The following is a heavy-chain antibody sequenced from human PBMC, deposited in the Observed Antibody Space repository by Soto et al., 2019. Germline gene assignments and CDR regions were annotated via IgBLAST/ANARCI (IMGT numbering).Heavy chain of an antibody. Sequence: GASVKVSCKASGYTFTSYGISWVRQAPGQGLEWMGWISAYNGNTNYAQKLQGRVTMTTDTSTSTAYMELRSLRSDDTAVYYCARDAPLRNVSSGYYFHYYYYGMDGWGQGTTVTVSS. CDR3: ARDAPLRNVSSGYYFHYYYYGMDG. CDR2: ISAYNGNT. CDR1: GYTFTSYG. J-gene: IGHJ6*02. D-gene: IGHD3-22*01. V-gene: IGHV1-18*01.